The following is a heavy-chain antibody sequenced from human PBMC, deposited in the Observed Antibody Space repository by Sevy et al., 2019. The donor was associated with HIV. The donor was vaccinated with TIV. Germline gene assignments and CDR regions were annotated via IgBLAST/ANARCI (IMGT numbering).Heavy chain of an antibody. CDR2: INSNGVTT. V-gene: IGHV3-64*02. CDR1: GFTFSSYA. Sequence: GGSLRLSCAASGFTFSSYAMHWVRQAPGKGLECVAAINSNGVTTYYADSVKGRFTISRANSKNTLYLQMGSLRAEDMAVYYCARGGAFWSGYTDYWGQGTLVTVSS. CDR3: ARGGAFWSGYTDY. J-gene: IGHJ4*02. D-gene: IGHD3-3*01.